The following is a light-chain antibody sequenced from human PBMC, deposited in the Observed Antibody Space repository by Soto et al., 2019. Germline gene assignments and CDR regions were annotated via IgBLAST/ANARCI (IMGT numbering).Light chain of an antibody. J-gene: IGKJ1*01. CDR1: QSVSRN. CDR3: QQYSNWPKT. Sequence: IVMTQSPATLSVSTGERATLSCTASQSVSRNLTWYQQKPGQATRLLINGASTRATGIPDRFSGSGSGTNSNLTISSLHSEDFADYYCQQYSNWPKTFGQGTKVDIK. V-gene: IGKV3-15*01. CDR2: GAS.